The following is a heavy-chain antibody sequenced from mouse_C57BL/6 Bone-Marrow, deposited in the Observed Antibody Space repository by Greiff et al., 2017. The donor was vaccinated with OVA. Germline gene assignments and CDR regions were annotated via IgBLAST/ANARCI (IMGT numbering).Heavy chain of an antibody. CDR1: GYTFTSYW. J-gene: IGHJ4*01. D-gene: IGHD1-1*01. CDR2: IYPGSGST. CDR3: ARGTGYGSRGYAMDY. Sequence: QVQLQQPGAELVKPGASVKMSCKASGYTFTSYWITWVKQRPGQGLEWIGDIYPGSGSTNYNEKFKSKATLTVDTSSSTAYMQLSSLTSEVSAVYYCARGTGYGSRGYAMDYWGQGTSVTVSS. V-gene: IGHV1-55*01.